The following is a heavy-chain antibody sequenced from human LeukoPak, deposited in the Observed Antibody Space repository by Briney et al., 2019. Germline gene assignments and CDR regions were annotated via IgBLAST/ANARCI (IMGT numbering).Heavy chain of an antibody. CDR2: INHNGNVN. J-gene: IGHJ6*02. CDR1: GFTFSSYS. V-gene: IGHV3-7*03. D-gene: IGHD3-16*01. CDR3: ARGGGLDV. Sequence: GGSLRLSCAASGFTFSSYSMNWARQAPGRGLEWVASINHNGNVNYYVDSVKGRFTISRDNAKNSLYLQMSNLRAEDTAVYFCARGGGLDVWGQGATVTVSS.